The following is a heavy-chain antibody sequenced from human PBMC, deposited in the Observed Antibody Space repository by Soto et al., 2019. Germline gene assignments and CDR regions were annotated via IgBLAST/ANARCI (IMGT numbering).Heavy chain of an antibody. CDR1: GGSFSGYY. D-gene: IGHD3-22*01. Sequence: PSETLSLTCAVYGGSFSGYYWSWIRQPPGKGLEWIGEINHSGSTNYNPSLKSRVTISVDTSKNQFSLKLSSVTAADTAVYYCASAYYDSSGYIDYWGQGTLVTVS. CDR3: ASAYYDSSGYIDY. J-gene: IGHJ4*02. CDR2: INHSGST. V-gene: IGHV4-34*01.